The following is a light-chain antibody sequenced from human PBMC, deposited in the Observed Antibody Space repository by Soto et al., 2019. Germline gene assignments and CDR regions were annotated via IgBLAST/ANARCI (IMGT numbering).Light chain of an antibody. V-gene: IGKV2-24*01. CDR1: QSLVHNDGNTY. CDR2: KIS. Sequence: EIVMTQTPLSSAVTLGQPASISCRSSQSLVHNDGNTYLTWFQQRPGQPPRLLLYKISNRFSGVPDIFSGSGAGTDFTLKISRVEVEDVGVYYCMQATQYPWTFGQGTKVEIK. CDR3: MQATQYPWT. J-gene: IGKJ1*01.